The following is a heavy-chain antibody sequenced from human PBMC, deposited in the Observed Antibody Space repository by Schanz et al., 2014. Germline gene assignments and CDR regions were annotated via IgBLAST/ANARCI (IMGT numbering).Heavy chain of an antibody. J-gene: IGHJ4*02. CDR1: EFSFSSFG. CDR3: ARGVRIDY. D-gene: IGHD3-3*01. Sequence: EVQLVESGGGLVQPRGSLRLSCAASEFSFSSFGMNWVRQAPGKGLEWVANIKQDGSEKYYVDSVKGRFTISRDNAKNSLYLQMNSLTAEDTAVYYCARGVRIDYWGQGTLVTVS. CDR2: IKQDGSEK. V-gene: IGHV3-7*01.